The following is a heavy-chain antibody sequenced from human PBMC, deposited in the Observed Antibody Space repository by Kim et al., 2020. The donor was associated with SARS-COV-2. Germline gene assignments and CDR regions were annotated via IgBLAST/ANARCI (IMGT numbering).Heavy chain of an antibody. V-gene: IGHV1-2*06. Sequence: ASVKVSCKASGYTFTGYYMHWVRQAPGQGLEWMGRINTNSGGTNYAQKFQGRVTMTRDTSISTAYMELSRLRSDDTAVYYCARDPNSYDNYYYYGMDVWGQGTTVTVSS. CDR1: GYTFTGYY. J-gene: IGHJ6*02. D-gene: IGHD5-18*01. CDR3: ARDPNSYDNYYYYGMDV. CDR2: INTNSGGT.